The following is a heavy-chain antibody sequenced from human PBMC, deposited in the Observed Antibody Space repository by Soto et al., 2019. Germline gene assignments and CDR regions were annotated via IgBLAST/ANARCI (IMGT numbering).Heavy chain of an antibody. CDR3: TRDIGGRGAL. D-gene: IGHD3-16*01. Sequence: GGSLRLSCEASGFTFSSYWFHWVRQVPGKGLVWASRTNQHGTIIDYADLVKGRFTISRDNAKNTLYLEMDSLRVEDTAVYYCTRDIGGRGALWGPGTLVTVSS. V-gene: IGHV3-74*01. CDR2: TNQHGTII. J-gene: IGHJ4*02. CDR1: GFTFSSYW.